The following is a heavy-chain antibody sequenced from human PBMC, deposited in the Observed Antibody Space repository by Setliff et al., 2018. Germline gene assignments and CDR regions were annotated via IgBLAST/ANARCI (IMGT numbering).Heavy chain of an antibody. D-gene: IGHD2-15*01. Sequence: SETLSLTCTVYGVSFSDYYWGWVRQSPGKGLDWIGEINHSGTTNYDPSLEGRISISVDTSKRQFSLKLSSVTAADTAVYYCARRLRESHAFHIWGQGTLVTVSS. V-gene: IGHV4-34*10. CDR3: ARRLRESHAFHI. CDR2: INHSGTT. CDR1: GVSFSDYY. J-gene: IGHJ3*02.